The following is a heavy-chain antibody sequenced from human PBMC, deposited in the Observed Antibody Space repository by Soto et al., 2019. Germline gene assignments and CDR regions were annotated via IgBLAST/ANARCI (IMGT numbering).Heavy chain of an antibody. J-gene: IGHJ6*02. V-gene: IGHV3-23*01. CDR2: ISSTAGRTS. CDR3: AKGVLSFHYGMEV. Sequence: GSLRLSCATSGFTFNTYPMTWVRQAPGKVLEWVSSISSTAGRTSSYADSVKGRFAISRDFSDNTVYLQMNNLRVDDTAVYFCAKGVLSFHYGMEVWGQGXTVTVSS. CDR1: GFTFNTYP. D-gene: IGHD3-10*01.